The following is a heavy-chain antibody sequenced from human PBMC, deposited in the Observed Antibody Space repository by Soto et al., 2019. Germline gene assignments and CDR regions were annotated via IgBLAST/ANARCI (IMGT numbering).Heavy chain of an antibody. J-gene: IGHJ6*03. CDR1: GFTFSNAW. D-gene: IGHD5-12*01. CDR2: IKSKTDGGTT. CDR3: TAFSRGTSGYYRYYYYYYMDV. V-gene: IGHV3-15*01. Sequence: EVQLVESGGGLVKPGGSLRLSCAASGFTFSNAWMSWVRQAPGKGLEWVGRIKSKTDGGTTDYAAPVKGRFTISRDDSKNTLYLQMNSLKTEDTAVYYCTAFSRGTSGYYRYYYYYYMDVWGKGTTVTVSS.